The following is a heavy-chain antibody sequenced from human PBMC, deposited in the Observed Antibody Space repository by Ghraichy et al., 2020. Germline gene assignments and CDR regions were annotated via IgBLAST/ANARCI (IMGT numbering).Heavy chain of an antibody. V-gene: IGHV4-34*01. J-gene: IGHJ4*02. CDR2: INHSGST. CDR1: GGSFSGYY. D-gene: IGHD6-13*01. Sequence: SETLSLTCAVYGGSFSGYYWSWIRQPPGKGLEWIGEINHSGSTNYNPSLKSRVTISVDTSKNQFSLKLSSVTAADTAVYYCARGLGGIAAAGPTYYFDYWGQGTLVTVSS. CDR3: ARGLGGIAAAGPTYYFDY.